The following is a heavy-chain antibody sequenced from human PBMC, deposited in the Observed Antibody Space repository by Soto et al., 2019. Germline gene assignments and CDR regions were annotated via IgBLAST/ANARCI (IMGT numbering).Heavy chain of an antibody. D-gene: IGHD4-17*01. J-gene: IGHJ4*02. Sequence: SGPTLVNPTQTLTLTCNFSGFSLSTSGVGVGWIRQPPGKALEWLALIYWNDDKRYSPSLNNRLTITKDTPKHQVVLAMTNMDPVDTATYFCAHRLLTTLTTIFDYWGQGTLVTVSS. CDR3: AHRLLTTLTTIFDY. V-gene: IGHV2-5*01. CDR2: IYWNDDK. CDR1: GFSLSTSGVG.